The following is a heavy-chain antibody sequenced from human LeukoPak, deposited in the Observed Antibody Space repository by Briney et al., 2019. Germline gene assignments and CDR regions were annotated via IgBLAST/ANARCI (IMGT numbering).Heavy chain of an antibody. V-gene: IGHV4-59*01. D-gene: IGHD3-3*01. J-gene: IGHJ5*02. CDR1: GGPISGDY. Sequence: SETLSLTCTVSGGPISGDYWSWIRQPPGQGLEWVAYIYYTGASNYTPSLKSRVTMSVDTSKNQFCLRLSSVTAADTAVYYCARHGRDYDFWSGYYWFDPWGQGTLVTVSS. CDR2: IYYTGAS. CDR3: ARHGRDYDFWSGYYWFDP.